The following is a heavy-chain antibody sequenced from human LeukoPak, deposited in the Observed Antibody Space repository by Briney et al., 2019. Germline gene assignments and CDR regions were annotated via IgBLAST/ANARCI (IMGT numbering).Heavy chain of an antibody. CDR3: AKLSGSYLDYYYYMDV. V-gene: IGHV3-23*01. CDR1: GFTFSEYV. D-gene: IGHD1-26*01. Sequence: GGSLRLSCAASGFTFSEYVMTWVRQAPGKGLEWVSTISGSGGSTYYADSVKGRFTISRDNSKNTLYLQMNSLRAEDTAVYYCAKLSGSYLDYYYYMDVWGKGTTVTVSS. J-gene: IGHJ6*03. CDR2: ISGSGGST.